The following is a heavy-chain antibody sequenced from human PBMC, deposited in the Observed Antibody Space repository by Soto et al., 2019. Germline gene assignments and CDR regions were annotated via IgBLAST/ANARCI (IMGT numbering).Heavy chain of an antibody. J-gene: IGHJ6*02. CDR3: ARAYDFWSGYPPGFDV. V-gene: IGHV3-21*01. CDR1: GFTFSSYS. D-gene: IGHD3-3*01. CDR2: ISSSSSYI. Sequence: EVQLVESGGGLVKPGGSLRLSCAASGFTFSSYSINWVRQAPGKGLEWVSSISSSSSYIYYADSVKGRFTISRDNAKNSLYLQMNSMRAEDTAVYYCARAYDFWSGYPPGFDVWGQGTTVTVSS.